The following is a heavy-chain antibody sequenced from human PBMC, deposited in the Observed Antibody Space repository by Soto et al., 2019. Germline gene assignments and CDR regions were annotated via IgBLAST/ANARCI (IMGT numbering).Heavy chain of an antibody. CDR1: GFTFSDYY. Sequence: GGSMRLSCAASGFTFSDYYMNWIRQDPGKGLEWVSYISHSGYTIYYADSVKGRFTISRDNAKNSLYLQMNSLRAEDTAVYYCARDSGRVDTVDYWGQGTLVTVSS. CDR2: ISHSGYTI. CDR3: ARDSGRVDTVDY. D-gene: IGHD5-18*01. V-gene: IGHV3-11*01. J-gene: IGHJ4*02.